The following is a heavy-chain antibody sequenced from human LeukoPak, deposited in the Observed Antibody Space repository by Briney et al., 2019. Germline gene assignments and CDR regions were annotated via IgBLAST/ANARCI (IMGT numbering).Heavy chain of an antibody. V-gene: IGHV1-2*02. CDR3: ARDRLNGDPIDY. CDR2: INPNSGGT. J-gene: IGHJ4*02. CDR1: GYTFTGYY. Sequence: ASVKVSCKASGYTFTGYYMHWVRQAPGQGLEWMGWINPNSGGTNYAQKFQGRVTMTRDTSITTAYMELSRLRSDDTAVYYCARDRLNGDPIDYWGQGTLVTVSS. D-gene: IGHD4-17*01.